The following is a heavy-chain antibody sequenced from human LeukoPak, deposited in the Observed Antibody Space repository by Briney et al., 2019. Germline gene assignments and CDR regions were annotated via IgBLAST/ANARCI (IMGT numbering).Heavy chain of an antibody. D-gene: IGHD2-15*01. Sequence: GGSLRLSCAASGFTFSSYWMHWVRQAPGRGLVWVSRINSDGYSISYADSVKGRFIISRDNAKNTLYLQMNSLRAEDTAVYYCARATCKGGLDIWGQGTVVTISS. CDR2: INSDGYSI. J-gene: IGHJ3*02. V-gene: IGHV3-74*01. CDR3: ARATCKGGLDI. CDR1: GFTFSSYW.